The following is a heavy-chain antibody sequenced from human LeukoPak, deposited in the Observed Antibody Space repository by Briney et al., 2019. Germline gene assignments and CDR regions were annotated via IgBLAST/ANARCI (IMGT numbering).Heavy chain of an antibody. CDR1: GGSFSGYY. J-gene: IGHJ4*02. CDR3: ARVSVRGVDY. D-gene: IGHD3-10*01. CDR2: INHSGST. V-gene: IGHV4-34*01. Sequence: SETLSLTCAAYGGSFSGYYWSWIRQPPGKGLEWIGEINHSGSTNYNPSLKSRVTISVDTSKNQFSLKLSSVTAADTAVYYCARVSVRGVDYWGQGTLVTVSS.